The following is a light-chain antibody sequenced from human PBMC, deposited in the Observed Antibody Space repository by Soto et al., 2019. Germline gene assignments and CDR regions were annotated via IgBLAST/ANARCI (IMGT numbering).Light chain of an antibody. CDR2: AAS. J-gene: IGKJ1*01. V-gene: IGKV1-39*01. CDR3: QQCYSTPWT. CDR1: QSISSY. Sequence: DIQMTQSPSSLSASVGDRVTITCRASQSISSYLHWYQQRPGKAPKLLIYAASNLQRGVPSRFIASGSGTDFTLTLNSLQPEDFATYYCQQCYSTPWTFGQGTKVEIK.